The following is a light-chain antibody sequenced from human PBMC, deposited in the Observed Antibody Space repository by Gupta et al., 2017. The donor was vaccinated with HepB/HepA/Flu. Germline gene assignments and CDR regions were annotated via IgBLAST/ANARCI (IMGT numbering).Light chain of an antibody. CDR2: KAS. CDR3: QQYSAYPWT. J-gene: IGKJ1*01. CDR1: QTISIY. V-gene: IGKV1-5*03. Sequence: DIQMTQSPSTLSASIGDRVTITCRASQTISIYLAWYQQQPGRAPKLLIYKASSLHNGVPSRLSGSGSGSEFTLTISSLQPDDFATYFCQQYSAYPWTFGQGTKVEI.